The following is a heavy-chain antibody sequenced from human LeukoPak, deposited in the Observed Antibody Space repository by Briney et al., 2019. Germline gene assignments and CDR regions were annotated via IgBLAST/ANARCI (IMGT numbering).Heavy chain of an antibody. CDR3: ARVIGIVGATGAFDI. J-gene: IGHJ3*02. V-gene: IGHV1-2*02. Sequence: ASVKVSCKASGYTFTGYYMHWVRQAPGRGLEWMGWINPNSGGTNYAQKFQGRVTMTRDTSISTAYMELSRLRSDDTAVYYCARVIGIVGATGAFDIWGQGTMVTVS. CDR2: INPNSGGT. D-gene: IGHD1-26*01. CDR1: GYTFTGYY.